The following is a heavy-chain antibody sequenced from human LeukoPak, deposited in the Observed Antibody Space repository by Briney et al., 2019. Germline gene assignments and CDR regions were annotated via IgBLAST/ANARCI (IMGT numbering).Heavy chain of an antibody. CDR1: GDSISSYY. Sequence: SETLSLTCSVSGDSISSYYWNWIRQLPGKGLEWIGYIYYSGSTNYNPSLQSRVTISVDTSKNQFSLKLSSVTAADTAVYYCARQNYYYDTSGYQYYFDYWGQGTLVTVSS. D-gene: IGHD3-22*01. CDR2: IYYSGST. CDR3: ARQNYYYDTSGYQYYFDY. V-gene: IGHV4-59*08. J-gene: IGHJ4*02.